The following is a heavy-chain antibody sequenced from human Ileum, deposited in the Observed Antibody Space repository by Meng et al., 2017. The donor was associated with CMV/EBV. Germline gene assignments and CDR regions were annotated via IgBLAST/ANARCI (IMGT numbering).Heavy chain of an antibody. CDR3: ARDRRGYGMDV. CDR2: MYNNGAT. Sequence: LRLSCTVSGGAMSSGDYYWSWIRQPPGKGLEWIGYMYNNGATYYKPSVKSRATISVDTSKNHISLRLTSVTAADTAVYYCARDRRGYGMDVWGQGTTVTVSS. CDR1: GGAMSSGDYY. V-gene: IGHV4-30-4*08. D-gene: IGHD3-16*01. J-gene: IGHJ6*02.